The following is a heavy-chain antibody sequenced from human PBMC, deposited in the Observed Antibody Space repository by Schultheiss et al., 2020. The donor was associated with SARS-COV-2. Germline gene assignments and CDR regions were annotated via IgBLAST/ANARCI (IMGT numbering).Heavy chain of an antibody. CDR3: ARYTAMAINWFDP. D-gene: IGHD5-18*01. V-gene: IGHV4-61*01. Sequence: SETLSLTCTVSGGSVSSGSYYWSWIRQPPGKGLEWIGEINHSGSTNYNPSLKSRVTISVDTSKNQFSLKLSSVTAADTAVYYCARYTAMAINWFDPWGQGTLVTVSS. J-gene: IGHJ5*02. CDR1: GGSVSSGSYY. CDR2: INHSGST.